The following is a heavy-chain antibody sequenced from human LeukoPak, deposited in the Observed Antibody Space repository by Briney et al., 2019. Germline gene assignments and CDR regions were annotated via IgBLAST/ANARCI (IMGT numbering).Heavy chain of an antibody. D-gene: IGHD4-17*01. J-gene: IGHJ6*03. Sequence: ASVKVSCKASGYTFTGYYMHWVRQAPGQGLEWMGWINPNSGGTNYAQKFQGRVTVTRDTSISAAYMELSSLRSEDTAVYYCARDMTTGYMDVWGKGTTVTVSS. CDR2: INPNSGGT. CDR3: ARDMTTGYMDV. CDR1: GYTFTGYY. V-gene: IGHV1-2*02.